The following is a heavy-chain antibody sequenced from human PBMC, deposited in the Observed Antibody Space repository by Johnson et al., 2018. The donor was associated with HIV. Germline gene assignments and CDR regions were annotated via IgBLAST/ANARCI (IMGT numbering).Heavy chain of an antibody. J-gene: IGHJ3*02. V-gene: IGHV3-30*04. CDR2: ISYDGSNK. CDR1: GFTFSSFA. Sequence: QVQLVESGGGVVQPGRSLRLSCAASGFTFSSFAMHWVRQAPGKGLEWVAVISYDGSNKNYADSVKGRFSISRDNSKNTLHLQMNSLRAEDTAVYYCAKTGGGDCWGAFDIWGQGTMVTVSA. CDR3: AKTGGGDCWGAFDI. D-gene: IGHD2-21*01.